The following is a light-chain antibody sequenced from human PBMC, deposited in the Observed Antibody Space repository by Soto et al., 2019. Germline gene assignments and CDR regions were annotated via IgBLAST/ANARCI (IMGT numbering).Light chain of an antibody. CDR3: QQSGDTPPWT. Sequence: EIVLTQSPGTLSLSPGERASLSCRASQSVSSSYLAWYQQKPGQAPRLLIYGASSRATGIPDRFSGSGSGTDFTLTISSLQPEDFATYYCQQSGDTPPWTFGQGTKVDIK. J-gene: IGKJ1*01. CDR1: QSVSSSY. CDR2: GAS. V-gene: IGKV3-20*01.